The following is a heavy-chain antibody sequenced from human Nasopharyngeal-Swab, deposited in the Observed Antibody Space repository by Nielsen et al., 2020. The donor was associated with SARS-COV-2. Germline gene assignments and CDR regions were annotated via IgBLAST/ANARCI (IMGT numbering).Heavy chain of an antibody. Sequence: GGSLRLSCAASGFTFSSYWMHWVRQAPGKGLVWVSRINSDGSSTSYADSVKGRFTISRDNAKNTLYLQMNSLRAEDTAVYYCAKARIVVVPAAIGYWGQGTLVTVSS. V-gene: IGHV3-74*01. CDR1: GFTFSSYW. CDR2: INSDGSST. J-gene: IGHJ4*02. CDR3: AKARIVVVPAAIGY. D-gene: IGHD2-2*02.